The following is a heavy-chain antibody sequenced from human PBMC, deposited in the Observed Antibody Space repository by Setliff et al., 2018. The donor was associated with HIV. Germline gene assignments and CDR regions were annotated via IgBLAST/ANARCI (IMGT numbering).Heavy chain of an antibody. J-gene: IGHJ4*02. V-gene: IGHV4-39*01. Sequence: SETLSLTCTVSGGSSSSGVYSWSWIRQHPGKGLEWIASIYFSGNTRYNPSLKSRVTISVDTSKNQFSLKLRSVTASDTAVYYCARQPHDFDYWGQGTLVTVSS. CDR2: IYFSGNT. CDR3: ARQPHDFDY. CDR1: GGSSSSGVYS.